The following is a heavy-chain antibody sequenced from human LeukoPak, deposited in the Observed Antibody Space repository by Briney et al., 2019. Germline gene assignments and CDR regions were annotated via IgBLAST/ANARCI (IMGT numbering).Heavy chain of an antibody. CDR1: GFTSSAYG. D-gene: IGHD3-10*01. Sequence: PGGSLRLSCAASGFTSSAYGIHWVRQAPGKGLEWVAFISDNGNNENYMDSVKGRFTMSRDNSKNTVFLQLNSLRPEDTAVYYCAKVRITMVGGVIAGGYYMDVWGKGTAVTVS. CDR3: AKVRITMVGGVIAGGYYMDV. V-gene: IGHV3-30*18. CDR2: ISDNGNNE. J-gene: IGHJ6*03.